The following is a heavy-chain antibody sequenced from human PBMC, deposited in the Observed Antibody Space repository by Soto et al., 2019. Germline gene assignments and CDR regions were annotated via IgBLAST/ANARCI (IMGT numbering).Heavy chain of an antibody. D-gene: IGHD2-8*02. J-gene: IGHJ4*02. V-gene: IGHV1-3*01. Sequence: QVQLVQSGAEVKKPGASVKVSCKASGYTFTSYAMHWVRQAPGQRLEWMGWINAGNGNTKYSQKFQGRGTITRDTSASTAYMELSSLRSEDTAVYYCAREGHGTVVDYWGQGTLVTVSS. CDR1: GYTFTSYA. CDR2: INAGNGNT. CDR3: AREGHGTVVDY.